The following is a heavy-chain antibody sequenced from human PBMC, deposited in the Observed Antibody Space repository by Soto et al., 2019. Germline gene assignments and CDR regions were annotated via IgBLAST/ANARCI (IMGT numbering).Heavy chain of an antibody. Sequence: ASVKVSCKASGYTFTGYYMHWVRQAPGQGLEWMGWINPNSGGTNYAQKFQGWVTMTRDTSISTAYMELSRLRSDDTAVYYCARDRGLASSSSGNDYYYGMDVWGQGTTVTVSS. D-gene: IGHD6-6*01. J-gene: IGHJ6*02. CDR3: ARDRGLASSSSGNDYYYGMDV. CDR2: INPNSGGT. V-gene: IGHV1-2*04. CDR1: GYTFTGYY.